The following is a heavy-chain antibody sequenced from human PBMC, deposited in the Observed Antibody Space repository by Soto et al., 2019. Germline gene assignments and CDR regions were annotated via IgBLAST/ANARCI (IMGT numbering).Heavy chain of an antibody. Sequence: QVQLQESGPGLVKPSETLSLTCTVSGAPITTTQWWSWVRLPPGKGLEWIGELSRGDERSSNPSLEGRFTMSLDKSTNHFSLKLTSVTAADTTIYYCTTQTISYAWGVWGRGTSVTVSS. CDR1: GAPITTTQW. D-gene: IGHD3-16*01. CDR2: LSRGDER. CDR3: TTQTISYAWGV. V-gene: IGHV4-4*02. J-gene: IGHJ6*01.